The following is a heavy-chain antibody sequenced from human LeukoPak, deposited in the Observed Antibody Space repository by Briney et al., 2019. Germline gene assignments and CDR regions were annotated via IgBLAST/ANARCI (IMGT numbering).Heavy chain of an antibody. V-gene: IGHV4-39*07. CDR3: ARWLSSGYYLVDY. D-gene: IGHD3-22*01. CDR2: IYYSRST. J-gene: IGHJ4*02. Sequence: SETLSLTCTVSGGSISNTLYYWAWIRQPPGTGLESIGSIYYSRSTYYNPSLKSRVTISVDTSKNQFSLKLSSVTAADTAVYYCARWLSSGYYLVDYWGQGTLVTVSS. CDR1: GGSISNTLYY.